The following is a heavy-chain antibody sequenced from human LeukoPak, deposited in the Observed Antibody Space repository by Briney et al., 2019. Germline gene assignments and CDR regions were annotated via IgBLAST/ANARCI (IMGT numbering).Heavy chain of an antibody. CDR1: GFTFNTYA. D-gene: IGHD6-19*01. J-gene: IGHJ4*02. CDR2: IYSGGST. Sequence: GGSLRLSCAASGFTFNTYAMSWVRQAPGRGLEWVSVIYSGGSTYYADSVKGRFTISRDYSKNTLYLQMNSLRAEDTAVYYCARQQSSGWYSAFDYWGQGTLVTVSS. V-gene: IGHV3-53*01. CDR3: ARQQSSGWYSAFDY.